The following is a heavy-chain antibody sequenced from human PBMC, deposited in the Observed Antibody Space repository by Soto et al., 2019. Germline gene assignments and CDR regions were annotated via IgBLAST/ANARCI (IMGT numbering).Heavy chain of an antibody. CDR3: AKSRDAYNFYFYYGMDV. Sequence: GGSLRLSCAASGFTFSNYGMHWVRQTPGKGLEWVALILYDGSNKYYADSVKGRFTISRDNSKNTLYLQVSSLRAEDTAVYYCAKSRDAYNFYFYYGMDVWGQGTSVTV. CDR1: GFTFSNYG. V-gene: IGHV3-30*18. J-gene: IGHJ6*02. CDR2: ILYDGSNK. D-gene: IGHD1-1*01.